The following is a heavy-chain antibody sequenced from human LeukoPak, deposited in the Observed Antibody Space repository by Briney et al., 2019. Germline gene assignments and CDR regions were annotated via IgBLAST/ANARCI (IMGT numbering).Heavy chain of an antibody. D-gene: IGHD3-22*01. CDR1: GFTFSSYA. J-gene: IGHJ4*02. CDR3: ARGPSTYYYDSSGYYYADY. CDR2: ISGSGGST. Sequence: GGSLRLSCAASGFTFSSYAMSWVRQAPGKGLEWVSAISGSGGSTYYADSVKGRFTISRDNSKNTLYLQMNSLRAEDTAVYYCARGPSTYYYDSSGYYYADYWGQGTLVTVSS. V-gene: IGHV3-23*01.